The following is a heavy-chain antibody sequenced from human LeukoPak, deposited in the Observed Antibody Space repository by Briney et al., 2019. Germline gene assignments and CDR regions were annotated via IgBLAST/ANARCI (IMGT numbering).Heavy chain of an antibody. CDR2: IYTSGST. CDR1: GGSISSYY. V-gene: IGHV4-4*07. CDR3: ARVPVAGTAPYYYYYMDV. Sequence: SETLSLTCTVSGGSISSYYWSWIRQSPGKGLEWIGRIYTSGSTNYNPSLKSRVTISVDTSKNQFSLKLSSVTAADTAVYYCARVPVAGTAPYYYYYMDVWGKGTTVTVSS. D-gene: IGHD6-19*01. J-gene: IGHJ6*03.